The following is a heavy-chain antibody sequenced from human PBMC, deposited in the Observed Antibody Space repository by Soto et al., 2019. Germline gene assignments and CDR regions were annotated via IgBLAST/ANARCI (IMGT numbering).Heavy chain of an antibody. D-gene: IGHD3-3*01. CDR2: ISGSGGST. Sequence: VGSLRLSCAASGFTFSSYAMSWVRQAPGKGLEWVSAISGSGGSTYYADSVRGRFTISRDNSKNTLYLQMNSLRAEDTAVYYCAKDRSLRFLEWLLKNYFDYWGQGTLVTVSS. V-gene: IGHV3-23*01. CDR1: GFTFSSYA. CDR3: AKDRSLRFLEWLLKNYFDY. J-gene: IGHJ4*02.